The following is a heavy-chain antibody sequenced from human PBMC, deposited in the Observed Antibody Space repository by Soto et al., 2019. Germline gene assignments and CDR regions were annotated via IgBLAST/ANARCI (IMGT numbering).Heavy chain of an antibody. D-gene: IGHD6-6*01. CDR1: GFTFSNYA. V-gene: IGHV3-23*01. CDR3: AKDVEQLVLIAFDS. Sequence: GGSLRLSCAASGFTFSNYAMSWVRQAPGKGLEWVSAISGSGGTTYYADSGKGRFTISRDNSKNTLYLQMNSLRAEDTAVYYCAKDVEQLVLIAFDSWGQGTLVTVSS. CDR2: ISGSGGTT. J-gene: IGHJ4*02.